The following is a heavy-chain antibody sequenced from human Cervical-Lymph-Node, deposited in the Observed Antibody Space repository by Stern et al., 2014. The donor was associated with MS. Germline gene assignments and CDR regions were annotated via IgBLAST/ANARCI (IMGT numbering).Heavy chain of an antibody. CDR2: FNTYNGNT. D-gene: IGHD5-24*01. CDR3: ARDGPIEMATADQKDY. Sequence: VQLVESGAEVRKPGASVKVSCKASGYTFTRYGIAWVRQAPGQGLEWMGWFNTYNGNTDYTQSLQGRLTLSTDTGTNTAFMELRGLRSDDTAMYYCARDGPIEMATADQKDYWGQGTLVTVS. J-gene: IGHJ4*02. CDR1: GYTFTRYG. V-gene: IGHV1-18*01.